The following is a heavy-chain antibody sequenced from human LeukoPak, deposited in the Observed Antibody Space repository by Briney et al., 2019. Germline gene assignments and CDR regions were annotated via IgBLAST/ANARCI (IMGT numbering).Heavy chain of an antibody. V-gene: IGHV3-30*18. J-gene: IGHJ4*02. CDR2: IPNDGSKK. CDR1: GFTFSSYG. D-gene: IGHD5-18*01. Sequence: GGSLRLSCAASGFTFSSYGMHWVRQAPGKGLDWVAVIPNDGSKKYYADSVKGRFTISRDNSKNTLSLQVSSLRTEDTAVYYCAKDRYSYAFGYSDSWGQGTLVTVSS. CDR3: AKDRYSYAFGYSDS.